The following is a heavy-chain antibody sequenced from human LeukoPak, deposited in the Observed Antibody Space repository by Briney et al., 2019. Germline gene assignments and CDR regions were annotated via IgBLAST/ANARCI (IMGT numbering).Heavy chain of an antibody. CDR2: INPNSGGA. D-gene: IGHD1-26*01. V-gene: IGHV1-2*02. CDR1: GYTFTGYY. Sequence: RASVKVSCKASGYTFTGYYMHWVRQAPGQGLEWMGWINPNSGGANYAQKFQGRVTMTRDTSISTAYMELSRLRSDDTAVYYCARVFLSGSYGYWGQGTLVTVSS. CDR3: ARVFLSGSYGY. J-gene: IGHJ4*02.